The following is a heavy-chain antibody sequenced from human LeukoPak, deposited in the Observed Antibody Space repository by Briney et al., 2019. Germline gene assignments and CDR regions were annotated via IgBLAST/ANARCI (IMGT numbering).Heavy chain of an antibody. CDR3: ARGSATGLAY. D-gene: IGHD1-1*01. CDR2: IDRSGST. V-gene: IGHV4-34*01. CDR1: GGSFSGYS. Sequence: MPSETLSLTCAAYGGSFSGYSWTWIRQPPGKGLEWIGEIDRSGSTNYNPSLKSRLTISVDTSKNQFSLKLSSVTAADTAVYYCARGSATGLAYWGQGNLVTVSS. J-gene: IGHJ4*02.